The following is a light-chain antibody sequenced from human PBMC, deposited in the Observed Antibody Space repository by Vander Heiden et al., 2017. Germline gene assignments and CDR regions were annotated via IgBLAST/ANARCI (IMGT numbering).Light chain of an antibody. V-gene: IGLV1-44*01. CDR3: AAWDDSLNGAP. Sequence: QSVLTQPPSASGTPGQRVTIACSGSSSNVGSNTVHWYQPLPATAPKLLIYSNNQRPSGVPARFSGSKSGTSASLAISGLQSEDEADYYCAAWDDSLNGAPFGTGTKVTVL. J-gene: IGLJ1*01. CDR2: SNN. CDR1: SSNVGSNT.